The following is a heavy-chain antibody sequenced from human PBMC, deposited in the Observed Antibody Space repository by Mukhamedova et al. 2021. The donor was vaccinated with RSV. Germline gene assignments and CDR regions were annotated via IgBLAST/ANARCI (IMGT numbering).Heavy chain of an antibody. J-gene: IGHJ4*02. D-gene: IGHD5-12*01. V-gene: IGHV3-74*01. CDR2: IKSDGSKT. Sequence: GKGLVWVSRIKSDGSKTAYADSVKGRFTISRDSAKNTLHLQMNSLRAEDTAVYYCARDLDAGGYSFFDYWGQGTLVTVSS. CDR3: ARDLDAGGYSFFDY.